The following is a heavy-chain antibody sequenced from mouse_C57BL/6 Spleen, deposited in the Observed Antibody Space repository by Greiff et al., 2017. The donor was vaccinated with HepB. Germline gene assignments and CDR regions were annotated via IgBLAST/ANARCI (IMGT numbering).Heavy chain of an antibody. J-gene: IGHJ2*01. Sequence: QVQLQQPGAELVKPGASVKLSCKASGYTFTSYWMHWVTQRPGQGLEWIGMIHPNSGSTNYNEKFKSKATLTVDKSSSTAYMQLSSLTSEDSAVYYCARPGSTAYYFDYWGQGTTLTVSS. CDR2: IHPNSGST. CDR3: ARPGSTAYYFDY. D-gene: IGHD1-2*01. V-gene: IGHV1-64*01. CDR1: GYTFTSYW.